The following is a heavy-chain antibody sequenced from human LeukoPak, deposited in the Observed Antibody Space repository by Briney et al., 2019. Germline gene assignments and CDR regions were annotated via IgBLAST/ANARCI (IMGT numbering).Heavy chain of an antibody. J-gene: IGHJ4*02. Sequence: SGVSLRLSCAASGFTFSDYAMSWVRQAPGKGLEWVSGISGSGGSTFYADSVKGRFTISRDNSMNMFFLQMNSLRAEDAAVYYCAKDLRGGYGHYVFDYWGQGTLVTVSS. CDR3: AKDLRGGYGHYVFDY. CDR1: GFTFSDYA. D-gene: IGHD5-18*01. V-gene: IGHV3-23*01. CDR2: ISGSGGST.